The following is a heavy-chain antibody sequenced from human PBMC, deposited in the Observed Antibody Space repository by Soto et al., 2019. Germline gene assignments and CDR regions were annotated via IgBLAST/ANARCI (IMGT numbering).Heavy chain of an antibody. J-gene: IGHJ4*02. V-gene: IGHV5-51*01. CDR2: IYPGDSDT. CDR3: ARNLYSSGWYLIDY. D-gene: IGHD6-19*01. Sequence: LGESLKISCKGSGYSFTSYWIGWVRPMPGKGLEWMGIIYPGDSDTRYSPSFQGQVTISADKSISTAYLQWSSLKASDTAMYYCARNLYSSGWYLIDYWGQGTLVTVSS. CDR1: GYSFTSYW.